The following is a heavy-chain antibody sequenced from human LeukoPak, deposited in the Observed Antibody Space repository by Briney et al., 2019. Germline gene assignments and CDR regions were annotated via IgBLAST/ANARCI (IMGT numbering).Heavy chain of an antibody. D-gene: IGHD6-13*01. V-gene: IGHV3-33*01. CDR2: IWYDGSNK. CDR3: ARGGRAAAGSPNDY. CDR1: GFTFSSYG. Sequence: GGSLRLSCAASGFTFSSYGMHWVRQAPGKGLEWVAVIWYDGSNKYYADSVKGRFTISRDNSKNTLYLQMNSLRAEDTAVYYCARGGRAAAGSPNDYWGQGTLVTVSS. J-gene: IGHJ4*02.